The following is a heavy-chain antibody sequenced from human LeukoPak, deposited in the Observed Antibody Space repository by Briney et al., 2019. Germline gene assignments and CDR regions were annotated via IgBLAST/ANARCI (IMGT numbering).Heavy chain of an antibody. D-gene: IGHD5-18*01. J-gene: IGHJ5*02. CDR3: AREGDSALDTNWFDP. CDR1: GYTFTGYY. CDR2: INPNTGGT. Sequence: ASVKASCKAAGYTFTGYYIHWVRQAPGQGLEWMGWINPNTGGTEYAQKFQGRVTMTRDTSISTAYMELSRLKSDDTAIYYCAREGDSALDTNWFDPWGQGTLVTVSS. V-gene: IGHV1-2*02.